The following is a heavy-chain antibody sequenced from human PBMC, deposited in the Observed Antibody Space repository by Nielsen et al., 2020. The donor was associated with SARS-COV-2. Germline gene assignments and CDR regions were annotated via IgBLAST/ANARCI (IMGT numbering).Heavy chain of an antibody. CDR2: IWYDGSNK. CDR1: GFTFSSFG. J-gene: IGHJ4*02. D-gene: IGHD3-22*01. Sequence: GGSLRLSCAASGFTFSSFGWHWVRQAPGKGLEWVAVIWYDGSNKYYADSVKGRFTISRDNSKNTLYLQMNSLRAEDTAVYYYARTHYDSSGYSFDYWGQGTLVTVSS. V-gene: IGHV3-33*01. CDR3: ARTHYDSSGYSFDY.